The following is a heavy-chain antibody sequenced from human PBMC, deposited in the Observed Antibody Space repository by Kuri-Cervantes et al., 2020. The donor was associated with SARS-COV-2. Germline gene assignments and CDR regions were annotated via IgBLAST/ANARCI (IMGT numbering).Heavy chain of an antibody. CDR3: ARSGYDHYFDY. D-gene: IGHD5-12*01. CDR2: IYYSGST. V-gene: IGHV4-39*01. J-gene: IGHJ4*02. CDR1: GGSIDTSSYY. Sequence: SETLSLTCIVSGGSIDTSSYYWGWIRQPPGKGLEWIGSIYYSGSTYYNPSLKSRVTISVDTSKNQFSLKLSSVTAADTAVYYCARSGYDHYFDYWGQGTLVTVSS.